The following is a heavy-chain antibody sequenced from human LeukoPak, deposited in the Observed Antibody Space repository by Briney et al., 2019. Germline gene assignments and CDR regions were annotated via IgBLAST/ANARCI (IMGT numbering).Heavy chain of an antibody. CDR3: ARENIAARPLDY. CDR2: IYTSGNT. CDR1: GGSISSYY. J-gene: IGHJ4*02. V-gene: IGHV4-4*07. D-gene: IGHD6-6*01. Sequence: SETLSLTCTVSGGSISSYYWSWIRQPAGKGLEWIGRIYTSGNTNYNSSLQSRVNMSVDTSKNQFSLKLSSVTAADTAVYYCARENIAARPLDYWGQGTLVTVSS.